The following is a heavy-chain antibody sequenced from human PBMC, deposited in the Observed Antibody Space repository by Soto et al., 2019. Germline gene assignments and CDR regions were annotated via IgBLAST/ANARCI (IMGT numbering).Heavy chain of an antibody. Sequence: AGGSLRLSCAASGFTFSSYSMNWVRQAPGKGLEWVSSISSSSSYIYYADSVKGRFTISRDNAKNSLYLQMNSLRAEDTAVYYCARDLGRLLPYGSGSYYNLDYWGQGTLVTVSS. V-gene: IGHV3-21*01. D-gene: IGHD3-10*01. CDR1: GFTFSSYS. J-gene: IGHJ4*02. CDR3: ARDLGRLLPYGSGSYYNLDY. CDR2: ISSSSSYI.